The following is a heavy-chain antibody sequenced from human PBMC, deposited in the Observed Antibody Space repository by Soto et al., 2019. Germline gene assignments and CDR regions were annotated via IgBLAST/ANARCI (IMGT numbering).Heavy chain of an antibody. J-gene: IGHJ1*01. D-gene: IGHD3-22*01. V-gene: IGHV1-18*01. CDR3: ARATPYDSSGYYFAYFKH. CDR1: GYTFTSYG. Sequence: ASVKVSCKASGYTFTSYGISWVRQAPGQGLEWMGWISAYNGNTNYAQKLQGRVTMTTDTSTSTAYMELRSLRSDDTAVYYCARATPYDSSGYYFAYFKHWGQGSQVTVPQ. CDR2: ISAYNGNT.